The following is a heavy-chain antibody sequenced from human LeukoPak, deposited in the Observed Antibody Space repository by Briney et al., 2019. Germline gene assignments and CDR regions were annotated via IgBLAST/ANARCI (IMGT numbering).Heavy chain of an antibody. D-gene: IGHD6-13*01. J-gene: IGHJ4*02. V-gene: IGHV3-23*01. Sequence: GRSLRLSCAASGFTFDDYAMHWVRQAPGKGLEWVSGISWNSGGSTYYADSVKGRFTISRDNSKNTLYLQMNSLRAEDTAVYYCAKDLALQAGYYFDYWGQGTLVTVSS. CDR3: AKDLALQAGYYFDY. CDR1: GFTFDDYA. CDR2: ISWNSGGST.